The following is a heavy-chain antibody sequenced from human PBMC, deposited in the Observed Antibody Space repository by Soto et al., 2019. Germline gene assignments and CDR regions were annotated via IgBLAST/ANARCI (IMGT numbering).Heavy chain of an antibody. CDR3: ARGVVKRSRGVIWTQGWFDP. V-gene: IGHV4-34*01. CDR1: GGSFSGYY. CDR2: INHSGST. J-gene: IGHJ5*02. D-gene: IGHD3-10*01. Sequence: QVQLQQWGAGLLKPSETLSLTCAVYGGSFSGYYWSWIRQPPGKGLEWIGEINHSGSTNYNPSLKSRAPISVDPTKHQFPLKLSPVSAADSAVYYGARGVVKRSRGVIWTQGWFDPGDREPWSPSPQ.